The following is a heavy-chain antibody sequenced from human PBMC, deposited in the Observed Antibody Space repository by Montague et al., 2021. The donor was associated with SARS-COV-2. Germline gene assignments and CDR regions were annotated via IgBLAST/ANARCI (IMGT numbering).Heavy chain of an antibody. Sequence: SETLSLTCNVSGGSIRRTEYYWGWIRLPPGKGLEWIGCVYFSGTTYFNPSLKSRTTISIDTSKNQFSLKLRSVTAADTAVYFCARAADNYYHSWPPVGFDLWGQGTLVTVSS. D-gene: IGHD1-1*01. J-gene: IGHJ4*02. CDR3: ARAADNYYHSWPPVGFDL. CDR1: GGSIRRTEYY. CDR2: VYFSGTT. V-gene: IGHV4-39*07.